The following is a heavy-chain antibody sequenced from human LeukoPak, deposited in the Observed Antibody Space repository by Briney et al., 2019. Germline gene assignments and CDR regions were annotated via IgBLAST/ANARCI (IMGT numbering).Heavy chain of an antibody. V-gene: IGHV3-7*01. D-gene: IGHD3-10*01. CDR1: GFTFSSHW. Sequence: PGGSLRLSCAASGFTFSSHWMSWVRQAPGKGLEWVANIKQDGSEKYYVDSVKGRFTISRDNAKNSLYLQMNSLRAEDTAVYYCARGALDYYGSGSYYMFAFDIWGQGTMVTVSS. CDR3: ARGALDYYGSGSYYMFAFDI. CDR2: IKQDGSEK. J-gene: IGHJ3*02.